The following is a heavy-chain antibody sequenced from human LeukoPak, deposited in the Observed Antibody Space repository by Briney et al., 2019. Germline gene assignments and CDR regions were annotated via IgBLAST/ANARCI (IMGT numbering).Heavy chain of an antibody. V-gene: IGHV6-1*01. CDR3: ARGSPFDY. Sequence: SQTLSLTCAISGDSVSSSSAAWSWIRQSPSRGLEWLGRTYYRSKWYNDYAVSVKSRITINPDTSKNRISLQLNSMAPEDTAVYYCARGSPFDYWGQGTLVTVSS. CDR1: GDSVSSSSAA. J-gene: IGHJ4*02. CDR2: TYYRSKWYN.